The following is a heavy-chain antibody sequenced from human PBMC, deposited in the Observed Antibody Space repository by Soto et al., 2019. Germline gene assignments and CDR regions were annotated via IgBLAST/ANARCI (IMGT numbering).Heavy chain of an antibody. Sequence: QVQLVQSGTVVQRRGSSVKVSCQASGGTFSSHGMAWVRQAPGQGLEWMGGIIPTFGTPTYAPKFQGRVTVPPGKFSLTAYTELSILISEHTGVYCCAGERRLQELGTWGQRNVISVPS. CDR1: GGTFSSHG. CDR3: AGERRLQELGT. CDR2: IIPTFGTP. J-gene: IGHJ5*02. D-gene: IGHD1-1*01. V-gene: IGHV1-69*06.